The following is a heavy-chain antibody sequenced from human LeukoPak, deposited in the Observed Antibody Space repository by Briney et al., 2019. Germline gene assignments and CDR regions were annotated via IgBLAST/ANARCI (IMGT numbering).Heavy chain of an antibody. CDR3: ARVVGGASGRYYYYYMDV. D-gene: IGHD3-16*01. V-gene: IGHV4-34*01. CDR2: INHSGST. Sequence: SETLSLTCAVYGGSFSGYYWSWIRQPPGKGLEWIGEINHSGSTNYISSLKSRFTVSVDTSKNQFSLNLSSVTAADTAVYYCARVVGGASGRYYYYYMDVWGKGTTVTVSS. CDR1: GGSFSGYY. J-gene: IGHJ6*03.